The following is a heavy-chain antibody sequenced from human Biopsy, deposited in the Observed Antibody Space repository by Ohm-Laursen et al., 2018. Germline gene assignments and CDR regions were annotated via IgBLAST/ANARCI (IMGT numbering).Heavy chain of an antibody. J-gene: IGHJ5*02. CDR3: ARDYDTSGYYYVS. Sequence: TLSLTWTVSGGSISNNNYYWGWIRQPPVKGLEWIGSIFYRGSTHHKPSLKSRVNISVDTSKNQFSLKLNSVTAADTAVYYCARDYDTSGYYYVSWGQGTLVTVSS. CDR1: GGSISNNNYY. D-gene: IGHD3-22*01. CDR2: IFYRGST. V-gene: IGHV4-39*01.